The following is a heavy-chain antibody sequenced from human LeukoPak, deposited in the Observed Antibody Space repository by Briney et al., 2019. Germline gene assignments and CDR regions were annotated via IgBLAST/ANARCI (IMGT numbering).Heavy chain of an antibody. CDR3: TRRIAVAPGY. V-gene: IGHV3-49*03. D-gene: IGHD6-19*01. CDR1: GFTFSSYA. Sequence: GGSLRLSCAASGFTFSSYAMSWFRQAPGKGLEWVGFIRSKAYGGTTEYAASVKGRFTISRDDSKSIAYLQMNSLKTEDTAVYYCTRRIAVAPGYWGQGTLVTVSS. CDR2: IRSKAYGGTT. J-gene: IGHJ4*02.